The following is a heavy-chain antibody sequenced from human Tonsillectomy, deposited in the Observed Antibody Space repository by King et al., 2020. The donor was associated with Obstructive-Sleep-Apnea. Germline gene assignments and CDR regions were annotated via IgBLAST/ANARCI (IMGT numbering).Heavy chain of an antibody. J-gene: IGHJ4*02. CDR1: GFTFSNYG. V-gene: IGHV3-30*18. D-gene: IGHD1-26*01. Sequence: VQLVESGGGVVQPGRSLRLSCAASGFTFSNYGMLCVRQAPGKGLDGVALISYDGSKKFYVDSLKGRFTISRDNSKNTLDLQMNSLRADDTAVYYCAKDLESGAFDYWGQGTLVTVSS. CDR3: AKDLESGAFDY. CDR2: ISYDGSKK.